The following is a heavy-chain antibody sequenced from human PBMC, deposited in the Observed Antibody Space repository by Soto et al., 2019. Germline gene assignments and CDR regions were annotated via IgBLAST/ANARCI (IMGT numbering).Heavy chain of an antibody. CDR1: GYTFTNYY. V-gene: IGHV1-46*01. CDR3: AREGEYQLPGDY. Sequence: QVQLVQAGAEVKKPGASVKVSCKASGYTFTNYYMHWVRQAPGQGLEWMGIINPNGGSTSYPQNFQGRVTMTRYTATSTVYMELSSLRSGDTDVYYCAREGEYQLPGDYWGQGTLVTVSS. CDR2: INPNGGST. D-gene: IGHD2-2*01. J-gene: IGHJ4*02.